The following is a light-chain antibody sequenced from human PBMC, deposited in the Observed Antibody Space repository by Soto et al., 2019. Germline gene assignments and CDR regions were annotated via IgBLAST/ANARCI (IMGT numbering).Light chain of an antibody. CDR2: DAS. J-gene: IGKJ1*01. V-gene: IGKV3-11*01. Sequence: EIVLTQSPATLSLSPGERATLSCRASQSVSSYLAWYQQKPGQAPRLLIYDASNRATDIPASFSGSGSGTDFPLTISSLEPEDFAVYYCLQRSGWPWTFGQGTKVEIK. CDR1: QSVSSY. CDR3: LQRSGWPWT.